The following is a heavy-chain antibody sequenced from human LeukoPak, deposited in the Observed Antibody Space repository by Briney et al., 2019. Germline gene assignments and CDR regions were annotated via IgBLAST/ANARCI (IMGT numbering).Heavy chain of an antibody. CDR2: ISGSGDST. D-gene: IGHD5-24*01. CDR1: GFTFSNSV. CDR3: AKELATIPYYYGMDV. V-gene: IGHV3-23*01. J-gene: IGHJ6*02. Sequence: GGSLRLSCAASGFTFSNSVMSWVRQAPGKGLEWVSVISGSGDSTYYADSVKGRFTISRDNSKNTLYLQMNSLRAEDTAVYYCAKELATIPYYYGMDVWGQGTTVTVSS.